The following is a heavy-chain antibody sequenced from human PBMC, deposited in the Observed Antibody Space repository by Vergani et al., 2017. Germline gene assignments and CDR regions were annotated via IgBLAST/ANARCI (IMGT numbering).Heavy chain of an antibody. CDR3: ARDSYDFWSGYPNGWFDP. V-gene: IGHV4-59*11. CDR2: TYYSGST. J-gene: IGHJ5*02. CDR1: GGSISSHY. Sequence: QVQLQESGPGLVKPSETLSLTCTVSGGSISSHYWSWIRQPPGKGLDWIGYTYYSGSTNYNPSLKSRVTISVATSKNQFSLKLSSVTAADTAVYYCARDSYDFWSGYPNGWFDPWGQGTLVTVSS. D-gene: IGHD3-3*01.